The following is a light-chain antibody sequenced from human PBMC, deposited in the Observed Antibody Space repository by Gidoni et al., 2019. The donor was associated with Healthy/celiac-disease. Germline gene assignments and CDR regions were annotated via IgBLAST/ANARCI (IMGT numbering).Light chain of an antibody. Sequence: SALTQPASVSGSPGQSIPISYTGTSSDVGGYNYVSWYQQHPGKAPKLMIYEVSNRPSGVSNRFSGSKSGNTASLTISGLQAEDEADYYCSSYTSSSTVVFGGGTKLTVL. J-gene: IGLJ2*01. CDR1: SSDVGGYNY. V-gene: IGLV2-14*01. CDR3: SSYTSSSTVV. CDR2: EVS.